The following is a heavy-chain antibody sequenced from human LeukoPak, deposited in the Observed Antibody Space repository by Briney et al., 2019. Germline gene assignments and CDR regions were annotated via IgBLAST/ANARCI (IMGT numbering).Heavy chain of an antibody. CDR2: ITTSGSI. Sequence: GGSLRLSCAASGFTFSSYAMTWVRQTPGKGLEWVSSITTSGSIYYADSVKGRFTISRDNSKTTLYLQMNSLRAEDTAVYYCANGLWLQWGDYWGQGTLVTVSS. J-gene: IGHJ4*02. D-gene: IGHD5-18*01. CDR3: ANGLWLQWGDY. V-gene: IGHV3-23*01. CDR1: GFTFSSYA.